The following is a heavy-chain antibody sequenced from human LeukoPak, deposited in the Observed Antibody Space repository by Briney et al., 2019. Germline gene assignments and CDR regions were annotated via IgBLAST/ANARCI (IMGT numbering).Heavy chain of an antibody. D-gene: IGHD1-1*01. CDR1: EFPFDDYA. Sequence: PGGSLRLSCAASEFPFDDYATHWVRQAPGKGLEWVSGISWNSGSLDYVDSVKGRFTISRDNAKNSLYLEMNSLRPEDTALYYWAKGTGRHWIFLDYWGQGAPVTVSS. CDR2: ISWNSGSL. V-gene: IGHV3-9*01. J-gene: IGHJ4*02. CDR3: AKGTGRHWIFLDY.